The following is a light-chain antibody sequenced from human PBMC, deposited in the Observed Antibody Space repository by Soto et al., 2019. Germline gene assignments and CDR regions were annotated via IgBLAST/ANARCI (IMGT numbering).Light chain of an antibody. CDR1: NLGDKY. V-gene: IGLV3-1*01. CDR2: QDS. CDR3: QAWDSSDLV. Sequence: SYELTQPPSVSVSPGQTASITCSGDNLGDKYACWYQQKPGQSPVLVIYQDSKRPSGIPERFSGSNSGNTATLTISGTQAMDEADYYCQAWDSSDLVFGGGTKLTVL. J-gene: IGLJ2*01.